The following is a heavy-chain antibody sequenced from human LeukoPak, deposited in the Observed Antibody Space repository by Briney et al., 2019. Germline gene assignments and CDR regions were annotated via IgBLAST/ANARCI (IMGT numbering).Heavy chain of an antibody. CDR1: GVSVSSYY. CDR2: ISDITDSCIT. CDR3: ARVRGSGGDYRFDY. V-gene: IGHV4-59*02. Sequence: SETLSLTCTVSGVSVSSYYWSWVRQPPGKGLEWIGYISDITDSCITNYNPSLRGRVIISVDTSKNQFSLKVNSMTAADTGMYYCARVRGSGGDYRFDYWGQGSPVTVSS. J-gene: IGHJ4*02. D-gene: IGHD2-21*01.